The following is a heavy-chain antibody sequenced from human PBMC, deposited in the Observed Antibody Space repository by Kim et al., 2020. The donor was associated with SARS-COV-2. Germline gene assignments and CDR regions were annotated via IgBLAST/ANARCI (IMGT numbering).Heavy chain of an antibody. CDR2: FDPEDGET. CDR1: GYTLIELS. V-gene: IGHV1-24*01. Sequence: PSVKVSCKVSGYTLIELSMHWVRQAPGKGLEWMGGFDPEDGETIYAQKFQGRVTMTEDTSTDTAYMELSSLRSEGTAVYYCATGTPFKTISWFDPWGQGTLVTVSS. D-gene: IGHD3-16*01. CDR3: ATGTPFKTISWFDP. J-gene: IGHJ5*02.